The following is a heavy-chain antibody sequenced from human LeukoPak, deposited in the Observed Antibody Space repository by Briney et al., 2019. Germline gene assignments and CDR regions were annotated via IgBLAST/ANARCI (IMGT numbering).Heavy chain of an antibody. D-gene: IGHD2-15*01. CDR2: IYPGDSDT. V-gene: IGHV5-51*01. CDR3: ARFRSSVVAATGFDY. Sequence: GESLKISCKGSGYSFTSYWIGWVRQMPGKGLEWMGIIYPGDSDTRYSPSFQGQVTISADKSISTAYLQWSSLKASDTAMYYCARFRSSVVAATGFDYWGQGTLVTVSS. CDR1: GYSFTSYW. J-gene: IGHJ4*02.